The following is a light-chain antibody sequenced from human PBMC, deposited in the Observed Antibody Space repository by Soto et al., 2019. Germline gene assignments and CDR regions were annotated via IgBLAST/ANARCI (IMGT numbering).Light chain of an antibody. CDR2: DAS. V-gene: IGKV1-5*01. Sequence: DIQMTQSPSTLSASVGDRVTITCRASQSISSWLAWYQQKPGKAPNLLIYDASSLESGVPSRFSGSGSGTEFTLTISNLQPDDFATYYCQQYNSYLWTFGQGTKVDI. CDR1: QSISSW. CDR3: QQYNSYLWT. J-gene: IGKJ1*01.